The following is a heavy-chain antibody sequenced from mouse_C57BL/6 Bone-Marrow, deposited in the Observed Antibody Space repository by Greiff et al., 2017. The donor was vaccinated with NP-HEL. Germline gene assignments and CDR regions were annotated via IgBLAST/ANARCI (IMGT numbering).Heavy chain of an antibody. V-gene: IGHV1-64*01. J-gene: IGHJ2*01. CDR1: GYTFTSYW. CDR2: IHPSSGST. Sequence: VQLQQPGAELVKPGASVKLSCKASGYTFTSYWMHWVKQRPGQGLEWIGKIHPSSGSTNYNEKFKGKATLTVDKSSSKAYMQLSSLSSGDCAVYYCASGFASWGQGTTLTVSS. CDR3: ASGFAS.